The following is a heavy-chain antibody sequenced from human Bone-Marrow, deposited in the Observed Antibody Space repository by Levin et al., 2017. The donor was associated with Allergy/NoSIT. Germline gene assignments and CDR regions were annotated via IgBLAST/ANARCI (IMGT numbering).Heavy chain of an antibody. J-gene: IGHJ4*02. Sequence: GESLKISCKGSGYNFSNYWISWVRQRPGTGLEWMGTVDPSDSYTKYSPSFQGHVTISADKSITTAYLQWSSLKASDTGMYYCARHDPQDYVKDYWGQGTLVTVSS. CDR3: ARHDPQDYVKDY. CDR2: VDPSDSYT. V-gene: IGHV5-10-1*01. D-gene: IGHD3-10*02. CDR1: GYNFSNYW.